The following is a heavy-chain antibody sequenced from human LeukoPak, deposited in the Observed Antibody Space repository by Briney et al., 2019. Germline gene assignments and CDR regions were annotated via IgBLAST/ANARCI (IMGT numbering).Heavy chain of an antibody. J-gene: IGHJ5*02. CDR3: ASFTNGDSRGDWFDP. CDR1: GFTVSSNY. Sequence: GGSLRLSYAASGFTVSSNYMSWVRQAPGKGLEWVSVIYSGGSTYYADSVKGRFTISRDNSKNTLYLQMNSLRAEDTAVYYCASFTNGDSRGDWFDPWGQGTLVTVSS. CDR2: IYSGGST. D-gene: IGHD4-17*01. V-gene: IGHV3-66*01.